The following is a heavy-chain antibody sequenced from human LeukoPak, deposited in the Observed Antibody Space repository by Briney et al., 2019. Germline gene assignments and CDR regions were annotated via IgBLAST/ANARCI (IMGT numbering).Heavy chain of an antibody. D-gene: IGHD4-17*01. J-gene: IGHJ1*01. CDR3: VRDVTTVTTCFLQQ. Sequence: PGGSLRLSCAASGFTFTSYSMNWVRQAPGKGLEWVSSISGSSKHRYYADSVRGRFTISRDNDKSSLYLQMNSLRAEHTAVYYCVRDVTTVTTCFLQQWAQGTLLTVSS. V-gene: IGHV3-21*01. CDR2: ISGSSKHR. CDR1: GFTFTSYS.